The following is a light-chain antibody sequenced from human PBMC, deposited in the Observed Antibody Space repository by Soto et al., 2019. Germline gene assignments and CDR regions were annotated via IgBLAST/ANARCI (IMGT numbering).Light chain of an antibody. V-gene: IGKV3-20*01. CDR3: HQFGYSPRT. CDR1: QTVNSDY. J-gene: IGKJ1*01. CDR2: ATS. Sequence: EIVLTQSPGTLSLSPGERATLSCRASQTVNSDYLAWFQQRPGQAPRLLIFATSRRATDIPDRFSGSGSGTDFTLAIRRLEPEDFAVYYCHQFGYSPRTFCQGTKVDIK.